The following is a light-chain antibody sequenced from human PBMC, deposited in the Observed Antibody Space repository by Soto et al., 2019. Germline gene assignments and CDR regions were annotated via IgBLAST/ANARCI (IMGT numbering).Light chain of an antibody. CDR1: QSISYW. J-gene: IGKJ1*01. CDR3: QQYNTYPWT. Sequence: DIQMTQSPSTLSASEGDRVTITCRASQSISYWLAWYQQKPGKAPDLLIYDASTLESGDPSRFSGRGSGTEFTLTISSLQPDDFATYYCQQYNTYPWTFGQGTKVDIK. V-gene: IGKV1-5*01. CDR2: DAS.